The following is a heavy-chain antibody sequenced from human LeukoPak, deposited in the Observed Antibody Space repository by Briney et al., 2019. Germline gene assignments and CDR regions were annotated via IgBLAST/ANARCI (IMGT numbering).Heavy chain of an antibody. CDR1: GGSFSGYY. CDR3: ARGSLYTYGL. Sequence: SETLSLTCAVYGGSFSGYYWTWIRQPPGKGLEWIGEINHSGSTNYNPSLKSRVTISLDTFKNQFSLKLSSVTAADTAMYYCARGSLYTYGLWGQGTLVTVSS. CDR2: INHSGST. D-gene: IGHD5-18*01. J-gene: IGHJ4*02. V-gene: IGHV4-34*01.